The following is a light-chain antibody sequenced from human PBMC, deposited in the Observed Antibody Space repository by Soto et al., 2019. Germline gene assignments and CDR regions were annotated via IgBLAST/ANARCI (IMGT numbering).Light chain of an antibody. V-gene: IGLV2-14*03. J-gene: IGLJ2*01. CDR3: SSHTSSNTPVV. Sequence: QSALTQPASVSGSPGQSITISCTGTSSDGGGYNYVSWYQHHPGKAPKLMIYDVSNRPSGVSDRFSGSKSGNTASLTVSGGQAEDEADYYCSSHTSSNTPVVFGGGTKLTVL. CDR2: DVS. CDR1: SSDGGGYNY.